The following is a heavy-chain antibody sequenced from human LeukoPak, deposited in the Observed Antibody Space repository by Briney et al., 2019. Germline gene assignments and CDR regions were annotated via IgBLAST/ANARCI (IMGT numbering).Heavy chain of an antibody. Sequence: GGSLRPSCTASGFTFSNYWMSWVRQTPEKGLEWVANIKQDGSEKVYLDSVKGRFTISRDNAQTSLYLHMNSLRAEDTAVYYCARDPYSSSWSYGMDVWGQGTTVTVSS. J-gene: IGHJ6*02. CDR1: GFTFSNYW. D-gene: IGHD6-13*01. CDR3: ARDPYSSSWSYGMDV. V-gene: IGHV3-7*05. CDR2: IKQDGSEK.